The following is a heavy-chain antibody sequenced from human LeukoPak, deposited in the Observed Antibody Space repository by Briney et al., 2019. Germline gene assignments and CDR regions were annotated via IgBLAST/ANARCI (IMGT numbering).Heavy chain of an antibody. CDR3: AKDWIFDY. J-gene: IGHJ4*03. Sequence: PGGSLRLSCAASGFTFSSYGMHWVRQAPGKGLEWVAVISYDGSNKYYADSVKGRFTISRDNSKNTLYLQMNSLRAEDTAVYYCAKDWIFDYWGQGTTVTVSS. D-gene: IGHD2-2*03. CDR2: ISYDGSNK. CDR1: GFTFSSYG. V-gene: IGHV3-30*18.